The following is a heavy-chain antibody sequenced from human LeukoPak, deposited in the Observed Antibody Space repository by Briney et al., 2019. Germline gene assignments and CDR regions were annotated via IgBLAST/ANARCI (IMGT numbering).Heavy chain of an antibody. D-gene: IGHD5-18*01. CDR2: IIPIFGTA. Sequence: SVKASCKASGGTFSSYAISWVRQAPGQGLEWMGGIIPIFGTANYAQKFQGRVTITADESTSTAYMELSSLRSEDTAVYYCARVPYSYGPFDYWGQGTLVTVSS. CDR3: ARVPYSYGPFDY. J-gene: IGHJ4*02. V-gene: IGHV1-69*01. CDR1: GGTFSSYA.